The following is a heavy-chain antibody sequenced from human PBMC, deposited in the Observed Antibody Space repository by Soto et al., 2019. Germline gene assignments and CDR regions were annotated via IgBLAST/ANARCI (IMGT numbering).Heavy chain of an antibody. CDR2: IIPIFGTA. V-gene: IGHV1-69*01. J-gene: IGHJ6*02. D-gene: IGHD3-22*01. CDR1: GGTFSSYA. Sequence: QVQLVQSGAEVKKPGSSVKVSCKASGGTFSSYAISWVRQAPGQGLEWMGGIIPIFGTANYARKFQGRVTITADESTSTAYMELSSLRSEDTAVYYCARVKAYYYDSSGSHYYYYGMDVWGQGTTVTVSS. CDR3: ARVKAYYYDSSGSHYYYYGMDV.